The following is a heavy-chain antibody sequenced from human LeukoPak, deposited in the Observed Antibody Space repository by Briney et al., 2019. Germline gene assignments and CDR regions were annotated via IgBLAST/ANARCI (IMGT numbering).Heavy chain of an antibody. J-gene: IGHJ5*02. CDR2: ISAYNGNT. CDR1: GYTFTGYY. D-gene: IGHD3-16*01. V-gene: IGHV1-18*04. CDR3: ARFAQARGSWFDP. Sequence: ASVKVSCKASGYTFTGYYMHWVRQAPGQGLEWMGWISAYNGNTNYARKLQGRVTMTTDTSTSTAYMELRSLRSDDTAVYYCARFAQARGSWFDPWGQGTLVTVSS.